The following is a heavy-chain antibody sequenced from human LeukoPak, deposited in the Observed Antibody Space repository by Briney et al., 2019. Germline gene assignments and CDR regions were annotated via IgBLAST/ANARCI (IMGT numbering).Heavy chain of an antibody. Sequence: GGSLRLSCAASGFTVSTHYMTWVRQAPGKGLEWVSVIYSGGSTYYADSMTGRFTISRDNSKNTVYLQMNSLRTEDTAVYYCTRLPNYWGQGTLVTVSS. CDR1: GFTVSTHY. CDR3: TRLPNY. V-gene: IGHV3-66*02. J-gene: IGHJ4*02. CDR2: IYSGGST.